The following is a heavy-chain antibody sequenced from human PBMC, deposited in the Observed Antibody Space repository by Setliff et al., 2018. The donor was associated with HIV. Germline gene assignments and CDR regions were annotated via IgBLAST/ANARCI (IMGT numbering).Heavy chain of an antibody. CDR2: ISAYNGNT. D-gene: IGHD3-16*01. Sequence: RASVKVSCKASGYTFTSYGISWVRQAPGQGLEWMGWISAYNGNTNYAQKLQGRVTMTTDTSTSTAYMELRSLRSDDTAMYYCARSGWTNYVVSPPSAMDVWGQGTTVTVSS. CDR3: ARSGWTNYVVSPPSAMDV. V-gene: IGHV1-18*01. J-gene: IGHJ6*02. CDR1: GYTFTSYG.